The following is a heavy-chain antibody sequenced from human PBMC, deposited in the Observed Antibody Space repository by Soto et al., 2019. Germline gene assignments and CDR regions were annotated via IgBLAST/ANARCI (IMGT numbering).Heavy chain of an antibody. D-gene: IGHD5-18*01. J-gene: IGHJ4*02. CDR2: VRSKANSYAT. CDR3: TRRGDTALANFDY. V-gene: IGHV3-73*01. CDR1: GLTFSDSA. Sequence: EAQLVESGGGLVQPGGSLKLSCAASGLTFSDSAVHWVRQAPGKGLEWVGRVRSKANSYATAHAASVKGRFTISRDDSKSTTYLQMNSLKTEDTAVYYCTRRGDTALANFDYWGQGILVTVSS.